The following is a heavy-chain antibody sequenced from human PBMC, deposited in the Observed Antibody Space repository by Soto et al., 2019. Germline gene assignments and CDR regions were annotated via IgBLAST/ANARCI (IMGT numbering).Heavy chain of an antibody. V-gene: IGHV3-15*01. CDR3: AKPSGRRWQSKIGDAFDI. Sequence: GGSLRLSCAASGFTFSNAWMSRVRQAPGKGLEWVGRIKSKTDGGTTDYAAPVKGRFTISRDDSKNTLYLQMNSLKTEDTAVYYCAKPSGRRWQSKIGDAFDIWGQGTMVTVSS. CDR1: GFTFSNAW. D-gene: IGHD2-15*01. J-gene: IGHJ3*02. CDR2: IKSKTDGGTT.